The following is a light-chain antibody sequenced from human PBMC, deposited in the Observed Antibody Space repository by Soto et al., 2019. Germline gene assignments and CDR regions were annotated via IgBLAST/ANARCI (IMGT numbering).Light chain of an antibody. CDR1: HSISSY. CDR2: AAS. Sequence: DIQMTQSPSSLSASVGDRVTISCRASHSISSYLNWYQQKPGKAPKLLIFAASSLHSGVPSRFSGSGSGTDFTLTISSLQPEDVATYFCQQSYSSPLTFGGGTKVAI. V-gene: IGKV1-39*01. J-gene: IGKJ4*01. CDR3: QQSYSSPLT.